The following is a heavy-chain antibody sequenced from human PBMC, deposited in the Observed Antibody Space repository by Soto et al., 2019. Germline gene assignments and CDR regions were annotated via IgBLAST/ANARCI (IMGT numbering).Heavy chain of an antibody. Sequence: QVQLQQWGAGLLKPSETLSLTCAVYGGSFSGYYWSWIRQPPGKGLEWIGEINHSGSTNYNPSLKSRVTISVDTSKNQFSLKLSSVTAADTAVYYCARWIMVRGVIPYYFDYWGQGTLVTVSS. D-gene: IGHD3-10*01. CDR2: INHSGST. J-gene: IGHJ4*02. CDR3: ARWIMVRGVIPYYFDY. V-gene: IGHV4-34*01. CDR1: GGSFSGYY.